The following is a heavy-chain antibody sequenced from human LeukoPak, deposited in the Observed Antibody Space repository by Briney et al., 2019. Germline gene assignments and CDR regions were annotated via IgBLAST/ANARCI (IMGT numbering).Heavy chain of an antibody. CDR1: GGSITSYY. CDR2: MYHSGST. Sequence: SETLSLTCTVSGGSITSYYWSWIRQPPGKGLEWIGSMYHSGSTNYNPSLKSRVTISVDTSKAQLSLKLTSVTAADTAVYYCARQDSSGWYWGQGTLVTVSS. V-gene: IGHV4-59*01. CDR3: ARQDSSGWY. J-gene: IGHJ4*02. D-gene: IGHD6-19*01.